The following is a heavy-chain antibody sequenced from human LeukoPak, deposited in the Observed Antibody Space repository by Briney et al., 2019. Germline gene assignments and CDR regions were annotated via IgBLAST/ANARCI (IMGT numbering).Heavy chain of an antibody. Sequence: GGSLRLFCVASGFTFTSYGFYWVRQAPGKGQEWVALIWYDGSKKYYADSVKGRFTISRDNSKSTLYLQMNSLRAEDTALYYCARDAGNYDSGTSRFDYWGQGTLVTLSS. J-gene: IGHJ4*02. CDR2: IWYDGSKK. CDR3: ARDAGNYDSGTSRFDY. V-gene: IGHV3-33*01. D-gene: IGHD3-10*01. CDR1: GFTFTSYG.